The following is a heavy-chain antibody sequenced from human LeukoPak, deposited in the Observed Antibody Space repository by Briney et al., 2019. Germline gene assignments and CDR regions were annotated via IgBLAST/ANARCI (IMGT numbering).Heavy chain of an antibody. CDR1: GFTFSSYA. Sequence: GGSLRLSCAASGFTFSSYAMSWVRQAPGKGLEWVSAISGSGGSTYYADSVKGRFTISRDNSKNTLYLQMNSLRAEDTAVYYCAKGIPGEWLANHWFDPWGHGTLVTVSS. D-gene: IGHD6-19*01. CDR3: AKGIPGEWLANHWFDP. V-gene: IGHV3-23*01. CDR2: ISGSGGST. J-gene: IGHJ5*02.